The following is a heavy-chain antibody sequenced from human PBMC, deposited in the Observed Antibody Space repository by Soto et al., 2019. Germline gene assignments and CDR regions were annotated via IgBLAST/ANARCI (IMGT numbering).Heavy chain of an antibody. CDR1: GFTFSTYE. V-gene: IGHV3-48*03. CDR2: ISSGGSTI. CDR3: AGKGHYNWFDP. Sequence: PGGSLRLSCTASGFTFSTYEMNWVRQAPGKGLEWLSEISSGGSTIFYADSVKGRFTISRDNAKNSLYLQMNSLRVEDTAVYYCAGKGHYNWFDPWGPGTMVTVSS. J-gene: IGHJ5*02.